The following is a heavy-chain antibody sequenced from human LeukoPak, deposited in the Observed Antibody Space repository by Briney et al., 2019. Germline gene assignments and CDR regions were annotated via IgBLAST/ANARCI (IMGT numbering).Heavy chain of an antibody. Sequence: SETLSLTCTVSGGSISSSSYYWGWIRQPPGKGLEWIGYIYYSGRTNYNPSLKSRVTISVDTSKNQFSLKLSSVTAADTAVYYCARDPGMPTQWGWFDPWGQGTLVTVSS. D-gene: IGHD1-1*01. J-gene: IGHJ5*02. CDR1: GGSISSSSYY. CDR3: ARDPGMPTQWGWFDP. CDR2: IYYSGRT. V-gene: IGHV4-61*01.